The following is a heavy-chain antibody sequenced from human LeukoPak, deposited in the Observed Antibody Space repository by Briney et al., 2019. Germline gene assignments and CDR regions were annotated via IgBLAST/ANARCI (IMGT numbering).Heavy chain of an antibody. CDR2: ISYTGST. CDR1: GGSISNYY. CDR3: ARTIKSGNYYWFDP. D-gene: IGHD1-26*01. J-gene: IGHJ5*02. Sequence: PSETLSLTCTVSGGSISNYYWSWIRQPSGEGLEWIGFISYTGSTNYNPSLKSRVTVSVDTSKNQFSLKVTSVTAADTAVYYCARTIKSGNYYWFDPWGQGTLVTVSS. V-gene: IGHV4-59*01.